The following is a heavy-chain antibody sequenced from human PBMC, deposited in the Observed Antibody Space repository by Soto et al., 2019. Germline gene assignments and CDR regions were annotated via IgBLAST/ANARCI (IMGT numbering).Heavy chain of an antibody. D-gene: IGHD2-15*01. Sequence: GGSLRLSCAASGFTFSSYSINWVRQAPGKGLEWVSSFSSCSIYIYYADSVKGRFTISRDNAKNSLYLQMNSLRAEDTAVYYCATRESSYCSGGSCYSIDAFDIWGQGTMVTVSS. CDR3: ATRESSYCSGGSCYSIDAFDI. V-gene: IGHV3-21*01. J-gene: IGHJ3*02. CDR1: GFTFSSYS. CDR2: FSSCSIYI.